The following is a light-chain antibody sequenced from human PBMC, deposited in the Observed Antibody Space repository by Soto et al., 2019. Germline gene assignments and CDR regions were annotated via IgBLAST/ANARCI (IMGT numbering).Light chain of an antibody. CDR2: SNN. J-gene: IGLJ2*01. CDR1: SSNIGSNT. CDR3: AAWDDSLKGPV. V-gene: IGLV1-44*01. Sequence: QSVLTQPPSASGTPGQRVTISCSGSSSNIGSNTVNWYQQLPGTAPKLLIYSNNQRPSGVPDRFSGSKSGTSASLAISGLQSEDEAEYYCAAWDDSLKGPVFGGGTKRTVL.